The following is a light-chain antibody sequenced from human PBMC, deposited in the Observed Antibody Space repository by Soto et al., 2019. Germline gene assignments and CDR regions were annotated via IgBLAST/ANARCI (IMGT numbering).Light chain of an antibody. CDR3: QQYNKWPRT. V-gene: IGKV3D-15*01. CDR2: GTY. CDR1: ERLTTN. J-gene: IGKJ4*01. Sequence: EIVMTQSPATLSVSPGEGVTLSCRASERLTTNLAWYQQSPGQAPRLLIYGTYTRATGIPTRFSGSGTATEFTLTISSLESEDFAVYYCQQYNKWPRTFGGGTKVDIK.